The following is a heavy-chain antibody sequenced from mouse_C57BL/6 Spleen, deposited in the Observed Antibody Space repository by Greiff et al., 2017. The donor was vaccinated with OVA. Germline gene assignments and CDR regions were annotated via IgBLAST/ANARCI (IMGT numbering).Heavy chain of an antibody. Sequence: VQLQESGAVLVRPGTSVKVSCKASGYAFTNYLIEWVKQRPGQGLEWIGVINPGSGGTNYNEKFKGKATLTADKSSSTAYMQLSSLTSEDSAVYFCARGDGYYNFDYWGQGTTLTVSS. J-gene: IGHJ2*01. CDR2: INPGSGGT. D-gene: IGHD2-3*01. CDR1: GYAFTNYL. V-gene: IGHV1-54*01. CDR3: ARGDGYYNFDY.